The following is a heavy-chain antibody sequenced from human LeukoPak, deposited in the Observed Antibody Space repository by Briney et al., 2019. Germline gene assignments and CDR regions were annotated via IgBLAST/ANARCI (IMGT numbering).Heavy chain of an antibody. D-gene: IGHD1-26*01. Sequence: PSETLSLTCTVSGGPICSYYWSWIRQPAGKGLEWIGRIYTSGSTNYNHSLKSRATISVDTSKNQFSLKVTSVTAAHAALYYCPRDRLRGNYFDYWGQGTLPTVSA. V-gene: IGHV4-4*07. CDR1: GGPICSYY. CDR3: PRDRLRGNYFDY. J-gene: IGHJ4*02. CDR2: IYTSGST.